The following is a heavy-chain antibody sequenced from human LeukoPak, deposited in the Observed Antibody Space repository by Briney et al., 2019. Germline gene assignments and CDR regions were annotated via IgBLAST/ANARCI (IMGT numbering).Heavy chain of an antibody. CDR1: GGSFSGYY. CDR3: ARGRLRYFNY. J-gene: IGHJ4*02. Sequence: PSETLSLTCAVYGGSFSGYYWSWIRQPPGKGLEWIGEINHSGSTNYNPSLKSRVTISVDTSKNQFSLKLSSVTAADTAVYYCARGRLRYFNYWGQGTLVSVSS. V-gene: IGHV4-34*01. CDR2: INHSGST. D-gene: IGHD3-9*01.